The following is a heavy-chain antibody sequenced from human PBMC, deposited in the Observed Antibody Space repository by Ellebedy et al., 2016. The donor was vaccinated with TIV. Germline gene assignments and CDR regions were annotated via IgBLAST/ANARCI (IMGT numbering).Heavy chain of an antibody. V-gene: IGHV3-9*01. CDR3: AKDAMNWSYYYYGMDV. D-gene: IGHD1-1*01. J-gene: IGHJ6*02. Sequence: GGSLRLXCAASGFTFDDYAMHWVRHAPGKGLEWVSGISWNSGSIGYADSVKGRFTISRDNAKNSLYLQMNSLRAEDTALYYCAKDAMNWSYYYYGMDVWGQGTTVTVSS. CDR2: ISWNSGSI. CDR1: GFTFDDYA.